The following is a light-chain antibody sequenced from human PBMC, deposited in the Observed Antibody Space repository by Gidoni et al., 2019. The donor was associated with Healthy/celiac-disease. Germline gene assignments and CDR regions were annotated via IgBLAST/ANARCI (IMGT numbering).Light chain of an antibody. V-gene: IGKV3-11*01. J-gene: IGKJ4*01. CDR1: QSVSSY. CDR2: DAS. Sequence: EIVLTQSPATLSLSPGERATLSCRTSQSVSSYLAWYQQKPGQAPRLLIYDASNRATGIPARLSGSGSGTDFTLTISCLEPEDFAVYYCQQRSNWLTFGGGTKVEIK. CDR3: QQRSNWLT.